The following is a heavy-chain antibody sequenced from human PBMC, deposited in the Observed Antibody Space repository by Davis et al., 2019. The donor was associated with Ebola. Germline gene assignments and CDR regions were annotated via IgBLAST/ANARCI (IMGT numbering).Heavy chain of an antibody. CDR3: AKGSMTGY. CDR2: ISYDGSNK. V-gene: IGHV3-30*18. CDR1: GFTFSSYG. Sequence: GESLKISCAASGFTFSSYGMHWVRQAPGKGLEWVAVISYDGSNKYYADSVKGRFTISRDNSKNTLYLQMNSLRAEDTAVYYCAKGSMTGYWGQGTLVTVSS. J-gene: IGHJ4*02.